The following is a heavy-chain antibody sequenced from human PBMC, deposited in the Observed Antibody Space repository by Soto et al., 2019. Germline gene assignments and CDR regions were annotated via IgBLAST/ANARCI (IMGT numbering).Heavy chain of an antibody. CDR2: IYYSGST. CDR1: GGSISSGGYY. D-gene: IGHD6-13*01. V-gene: IGHV4-31*03. CDR3: ARRQRLRGSSCAFGMDV. Sequence: QVQLQESGPGLVKPSQTLSLTCTVSGGSISSGGYYWSWIRQHPGKGLEWIGYIYYSGSTYYNPSLRSRVTISVDTSKNQFSLKLSSVPAADTAVYYCARRQRLRGSSCAFGMDVWGQGTTVTVSS. J-gene: IGHJ6*02.